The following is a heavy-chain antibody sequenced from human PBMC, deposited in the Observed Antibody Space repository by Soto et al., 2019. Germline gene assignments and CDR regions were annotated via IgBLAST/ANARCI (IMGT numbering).Heavy chain of an antibody. V-gene: IGHV4-34*01. D-gene: IGHD3-22*01. J-gene: IGHJ5*02. CDR2: INHSGST. CDR3: ARGPITTNPRFDP. Sequence: PSETLSLTCAVYGGSFSGYYWSWIRQPPGKGLEWMGEINHSGSTNYNPSLKSRVTISVDTSKNQCSLKLSSVTAADTAVYYCARGPITTNPRFDPWGQGTLVTVSS. CDR1: GGSFSGYY.